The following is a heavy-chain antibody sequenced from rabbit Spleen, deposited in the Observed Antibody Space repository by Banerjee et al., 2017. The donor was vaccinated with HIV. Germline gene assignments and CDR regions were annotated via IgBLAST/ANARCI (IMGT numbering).Heavy chain of an antibody. CDR2: IYAGSSGTT. CDR3: VRDQAGDADYGPYYLNL. J-gene: IGHJ4*01. CDR1: GFSFSSGYY. Sequence: QSLEESGGDLVKPGASLTLTCTASGFSFSSGYYMCWVRQAPGKGLEWIACIYAGSSGTTYYASWAKGRFTISKTSSTTMTLQMTSLTAADTATYFCVRDQAGDADYGPYYLNLWGQGTLVTVS. V-gene: IGHV1S40*01. D-gene: IGHD2-1*01.